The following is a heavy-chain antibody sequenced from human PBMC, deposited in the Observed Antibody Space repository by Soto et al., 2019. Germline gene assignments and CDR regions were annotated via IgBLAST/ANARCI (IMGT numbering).Heavy chain of an antibody. CDR2: ICYSGGT. CDR3: ARGAGWYAN. V-gene: IGHV4-59*01. D-gene: IGHD6-19*01. Sequence: SETLSLTCTVSGGSISSDCWSWIRQPPGNGLEWIAYICYSGGTNYNPSLKSRVSISGDTSKNHFSLRLSSATAADTAVYYCARGAGWYANWGQGTLVTVSS. J-gene: IGHJ4*02. CDR1: GGSISSDC.